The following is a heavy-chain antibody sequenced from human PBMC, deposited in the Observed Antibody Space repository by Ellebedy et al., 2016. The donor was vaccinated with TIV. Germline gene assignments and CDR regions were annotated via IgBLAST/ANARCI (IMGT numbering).Heavy chain of an antibody. Sequence: GESLKISXAASGFTFSNHWMSWVRQVPGKGLEWVANIKEDGSEEYYGDSVKGRCTIFRDNDKNSLNLQMVSLRAEDTAVYYCARGGTAGGFDVWGQGTMVTVSS. J-gene: IGHJ3*01. CDR2: IKEDGSEE. CDR1: GFTFSNHW. V-gene: IGHV3-7*01. CDR3: ARGGTAGGFDV. D-gene: IGHD2-8*02.